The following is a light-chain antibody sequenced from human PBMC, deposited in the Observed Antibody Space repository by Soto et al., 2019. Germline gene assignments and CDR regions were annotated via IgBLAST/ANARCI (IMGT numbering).Light chain of an antibody. J-gene: IGLJ1*01. Sequence: QSVLTQPPSASGSPGQSVTISCTGTNSDVGGYNYVSWYQQHPGKAPKVMIYEVSKRPSGVPDRFSGSKSGNTASLTVSGVQAEDEADYYCSSYAGSNNYVFGTGTKVTVL. CDR2: EVS. CDR3: SSYAGSNNYV. CDR1: NSDVGGYNY. V-gene: IGLV2-8*01.